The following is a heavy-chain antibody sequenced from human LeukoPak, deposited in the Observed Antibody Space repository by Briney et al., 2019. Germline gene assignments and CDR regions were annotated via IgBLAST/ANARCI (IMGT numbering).Heavy chain of an antibody. CDR3: ARDFPYSSGWNDTPGVGYGMDV. Sequence: PGGSLRISCAASGFTFSAYSMNWVRQAPGKGLEWVSYISGGGSIIYYADSLKGRFTISRDNAKNSLYLQMNSLRAEDTAVYYCARDFPYSSGWNDTPGVGYGMDVWGQGTTVTVSS. V-gene: IGHV3-21*05. J-gene: IGHJ6*02. CDR1: GFTFSAYS. D-gene: IGHD6-19*01. CDR2: ISGGGSII.